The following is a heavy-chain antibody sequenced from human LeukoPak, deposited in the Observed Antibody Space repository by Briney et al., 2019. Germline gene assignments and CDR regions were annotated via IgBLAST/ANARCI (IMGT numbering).Heavy chain of an antibody. Sequence: GGSLRLSCAASGFAFSSYAMTWVRQAPGKGLEWVSAISGSGGTTYYTDSVEGRFTISRDNSKNTLYLQMNSLRAEDTAVYYCAKDSTYRYSGYYYGDAFDIWGQGTMVTVSS. V-gene: IGHV3-23*01. J-gene: IGHJ3*02. D-gene: IGHD3-22*01. CDR1: GFAFSSYA. CDR3: AKDSTYRYSGYYYGDAFDI. CDR2: ISGSGGTT.